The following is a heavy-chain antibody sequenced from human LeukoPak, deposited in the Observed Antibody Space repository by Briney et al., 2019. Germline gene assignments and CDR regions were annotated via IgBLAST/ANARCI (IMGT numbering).Heavy chain of an antibody. V-gene: IGHV3-23*01. CDR2: IGGSGGST. CDR3: AKTYYDILTGYGYYGMDV. J-gene: IGHJ6*02. CDR1: GFTFSSYA. Sequence: GGSLRLSCAASGFTFSSYAMSWVRQAPGKGLEWVSAIGGSGGSTYYADSVKGRFTVSRDNSKNTLYLQMNSLRAEDTAVYYCAKTYYDILTGYGYYGMDVWGQGTTVTVSS. D-gene: IGHD3-9*01.